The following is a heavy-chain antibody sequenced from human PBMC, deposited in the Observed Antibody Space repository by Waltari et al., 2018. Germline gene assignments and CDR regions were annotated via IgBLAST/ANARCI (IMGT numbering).Heavy chain of an antibody. D-gene: IGHD5-18*01. CDR3: AKPAGYAYGYGAFHM. Sequence: EVYLLESGGALVQPGQSLRLSCAASRFPFRDYAMTWVRQAPGQGLEWVSTISGSADASYYADSVKGHFATSRDNSKNTLYLQMNSLRVDDTAKYYCAKPAGYAYGYGAFHMWGQGTTVTVSS. V-gene: IGHV3-23*01. J-gene: IGHJ3*02. CDR2: ISGSADAS. CDR1: RFPFRDYA.